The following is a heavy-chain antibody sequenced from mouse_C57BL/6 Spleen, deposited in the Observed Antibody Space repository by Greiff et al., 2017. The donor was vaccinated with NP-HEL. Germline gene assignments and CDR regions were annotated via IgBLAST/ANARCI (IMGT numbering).Heavy chain of an antibody. V-gene: IGHV1-15*01. CDR1: GYTFTDYE. CDR3: TRHDGYYGFAY. Sequence: QVQLQQSGAELVRPGASVTLSCKASGYTFTDYEMHWVKQTPVHGLEWIGAIDPETGGTAYNQKFKGKAILTADKSSSTAYMELRSLTSEDSAVYYCTRHDGYYGFAYWGQGTLVTVSA. J-gene: IGHJ3*01. CDR2: IDPETGGT. D-gene: IGHD2-3*01.